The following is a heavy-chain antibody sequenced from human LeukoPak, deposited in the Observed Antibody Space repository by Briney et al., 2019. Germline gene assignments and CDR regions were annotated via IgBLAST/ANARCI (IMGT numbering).Heavy chain of an antibody. Sequence: SETLSLTCTVSGXXMXXXYXXXXXXSAGXXLXXXXRIYASGRTXYSPSLMSRVTMSLDTSRNQFSLRLTSVTAADTAIYYCARDGAATFSDYWGQGTLVTVSS. CDR1: GXXMXXXY. V-gene: IGHV4-4*07. CDR2: IYASGRT. J-gene: IGHJ4*02. D-gene: IGHD1-26*01. CDR3: ARDGAATFSDY.